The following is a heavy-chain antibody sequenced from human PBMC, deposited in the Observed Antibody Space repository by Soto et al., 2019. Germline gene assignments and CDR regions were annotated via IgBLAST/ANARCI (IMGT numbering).Heavy chain of an antibody. Sequence: EVQLLESGGGLVQPGGSLRLSCAASGFTFSSYAMSWVRQAPGKGLEWVSAISGSGGSTYYADSVKGRFTISRDNAKNSLYLQMNSLRAEDTAVYYCARVRNYYDSSGFRYFDYWGQGTLVTVSS. D-gene: IGHD3-22*01. CDR1: GFTFSSYA. V-gene: IGHV3-23*01. CDR3: ARVRNYYDSSGFRYFDY. J-gene: IGHJ4*02. CDR2: ISGSGGST.